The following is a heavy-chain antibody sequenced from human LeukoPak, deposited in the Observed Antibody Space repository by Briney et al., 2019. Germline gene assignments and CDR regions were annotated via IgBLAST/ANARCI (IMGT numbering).Heavy chain of an antibody. CDR2: ISSSGSAI. CDR1: GFTSSSYG. J-gene: IGHJ3*02. V-gene: IGHV3-48*01. Sequence: GGSLRLSCVGSGFTSSSYGMNWVHQAPGKGLEWVSYISSSGSAIHYADSVKGRFTISRDNAKNSLFLQMNSLRADDTAVYYCAREYITSSGRASDIWGQGTMVTVSS. D-gene: IGHD6-6*01. CDR3: AREYITSSGRASDI.